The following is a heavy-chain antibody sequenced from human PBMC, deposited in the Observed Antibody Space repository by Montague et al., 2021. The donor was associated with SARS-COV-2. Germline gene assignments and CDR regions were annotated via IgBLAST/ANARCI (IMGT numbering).Heavy chain of an antibody. CDR1: GGSISSGTYY. CDR2: IIYSGTT. Sequence: SETLSLTCAVSGGSISSGTYYCGWVRSPQGNRLWCIGTIIYSGTTYYPPSLKRRVTLPVDTSKNQFSLKVTSVTAADTAVYYCASRAQRQLSWFFDLWGRGTLVTVSS. V-gene: IGHV4-39*01. J-gene: IGHJ2*01. D-gene: IGHD6-25*01. CDR3: ASRAQRQLSWFFDL.